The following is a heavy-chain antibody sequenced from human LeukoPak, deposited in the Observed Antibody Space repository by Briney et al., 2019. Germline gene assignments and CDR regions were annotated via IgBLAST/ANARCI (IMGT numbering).Heavy chain of an antibody. CDR2: IYYSGST. CDR1: GGSISSNSYY. J-gene: IGHJ4*02. V-gene: IGHV4-39*01. D-gene: IGHD3-10*01. Sequence: SETLSLTCAVSGGSISSNSYYWGWIRQPPGKGLEWIGSIYYSGSTYYNPSLKSRVTISVDTSKNQFSLKLSSVTAADTAVYYCAGRKGFGEGYFDSWGQGTLVTVSS. CDR3: AGRKGFGEGYFDS.